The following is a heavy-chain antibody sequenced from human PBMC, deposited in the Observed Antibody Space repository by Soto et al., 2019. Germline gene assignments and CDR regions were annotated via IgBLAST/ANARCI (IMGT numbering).Heavy chain of an antibody. CDR1: GFTFSRSA. Sequence: VKVSCKGSGFTFSRSAVQWVRQARGQGLEWIGWIVAASGKTDYSQIFQERVTITRDMSTSTAYMELSSLSSEDTAVYYCAATLDWGSYDFGGYPSWGQGTLVTVSS. V-gene: IGHV1-58*01. D-gene: IGHD3-22*01. CDR3: AATLDWGSYDFGGYPS. J-gene: IGHJ4*02. CDR2: IVAASGKT.